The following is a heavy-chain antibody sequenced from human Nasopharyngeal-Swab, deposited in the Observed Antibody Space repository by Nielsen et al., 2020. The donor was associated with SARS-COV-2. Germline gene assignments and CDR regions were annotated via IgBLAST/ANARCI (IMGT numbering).Heavy chain of an antibody. J-gene: IGHJ4*02. D-gene: IGHD6-19*01. V-gene: IGHV4-39*01. CDR1: GGSIRSSSYY. Sequence: AETLSLTCTVSGGSIRSSSYYWGWIRQPPGKGLEWIGSIYYSGNTYYNPSLKSRVIISVDTSKNQFSLKLSSVTAADTAGYYSARPQWLVYFDYWGQGTLVTVSS. CDR3: ARPQWLVYFDY. CDR2: IYYSGNT.